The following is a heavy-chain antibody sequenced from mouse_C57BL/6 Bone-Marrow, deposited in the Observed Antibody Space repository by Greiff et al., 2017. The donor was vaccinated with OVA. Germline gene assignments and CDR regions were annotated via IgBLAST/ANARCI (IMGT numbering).Heavy chain of an antibody. Sequence: EVKLMASGGGLVKPGGSLKLSCAASGFTFSSYAMSWVRQTPEKRLEWVATISDGGSYTYYPDNVKGRFTISRDNAKNNLYLQMSHLKSEDTAMYYCARAYYFDYWGQGTTLTVSS. CDR2: ISDGGSYT. CDR3: ARAYYFDY. CDR1: GFTFSSYA. J-gene: IGHJ2*01. V-gene: IGHV5-4*03.